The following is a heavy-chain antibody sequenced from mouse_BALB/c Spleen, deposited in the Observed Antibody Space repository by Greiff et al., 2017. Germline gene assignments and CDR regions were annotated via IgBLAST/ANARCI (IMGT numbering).Heavy chain of an antibody. CDR2: ISSGGST. V-gene: IGHV5-6-5*01. Sequence: EVKVVESGGGLVKPGGSLKLSCAASGFTFSSYAMSWVRQTPEKRLEWVASISSGGSTYYPDSVKGRFTISRDNARNILYLQMSSLRSEDTAMYYCARGGYYDLYYAMDYWGQGTSVTVSS. CDR3: ARGGYYDLYYAMDY. CDR1: GFTFSSYA. D-gene: IGHD2-4*01. J-gene: IGHJ4*01.